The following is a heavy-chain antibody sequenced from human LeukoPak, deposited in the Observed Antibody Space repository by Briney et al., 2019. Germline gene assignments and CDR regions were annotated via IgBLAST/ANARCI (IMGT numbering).Heavy chain of an antibody. CDR1: GGSISSSSYY. Sequence: PSETLSLTCTVSGGSISSSSYYWGWIRQPPGKGLEWIGSIYYSGSTYYNPSLKSRVTISVDTSNNQFSLKLHSVTAADTAVYYCARGFPSSSRWFDPWGQGTLVTVSS. CDR2: IYYSGST. D-gene: IGHD6-6*01. J-gene: IGHJ5*02. V-gene: IGHV4-39*07. CDR3: ARGFPSSSRWFDP.